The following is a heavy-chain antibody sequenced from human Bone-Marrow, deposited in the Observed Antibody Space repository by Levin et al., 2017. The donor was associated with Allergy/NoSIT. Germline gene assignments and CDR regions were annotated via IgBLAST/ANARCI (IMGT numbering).Heavy chain of an antibody. CDR1: GGSISSGGYS. CDR2: IYHSGST. J-gene: IGHJ3*02. V-gene: IGHV4-30-2*01. Sequence: LRLSCAVSGGSISSGGYSWSWIRQPPGKGLEWIGYIYHSGSTYYNPSLKSRVTISVDRSKNQFSLKLSSVTAADTAVYYCARNLGELSFDAFDIWGQGTMVTVSS. D-gene: IGHD3-16*02. CDR3: ARNLGELSFDAFDI.